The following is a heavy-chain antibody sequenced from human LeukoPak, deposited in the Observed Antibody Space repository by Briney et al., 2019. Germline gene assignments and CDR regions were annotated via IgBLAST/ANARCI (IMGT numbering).Heavy chain of an antibody. CDR1: GFTFTSYA. V-gene: IGHV3-30*03. CDR3: VRDGYSDDWYVKWFDS. D-gene: IGHD5-12*01. J-gene: IGHJ5*01. Sequence: PGRALRLSCTASGFTFTSYAMHWVRQAPGKGLEWGAVISRDGRNTFYAESVKGRFTISRDNSKTYLQMNSLLVEDTAVYFCVRDGYSDDWYVKWFDSWGQGTLVTVSS. CDR2: ISRDGRNT.